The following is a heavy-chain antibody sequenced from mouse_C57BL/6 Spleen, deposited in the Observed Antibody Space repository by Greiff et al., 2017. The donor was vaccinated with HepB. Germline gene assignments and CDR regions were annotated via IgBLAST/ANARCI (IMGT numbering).Heavy chain of an antibody. Sequence: EVHLVESGEGLVKPGGSLKLSCAASGFTFSSYAMSWVRQTPEKRLEWVAYISSGGDYIYYADTVKGRFTISRDNARNTLYLQMSSLKSEDTAMYYCTRDPLYSNYVGFAYWGQGTLVTVSA. V-gene: IGHV5-9-1*02. CDR2: ISSGGDYI. D-gene: IGHD2-5*01. CDR3: TRDPLYSNYVGFAY. J-gene: IGHJ3*01. CDR1: GFTFSSYA.